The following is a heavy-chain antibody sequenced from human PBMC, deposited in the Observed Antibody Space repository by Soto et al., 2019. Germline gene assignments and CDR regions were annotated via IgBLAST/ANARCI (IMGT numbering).Heavy chain of an antibody. CDR1: GYTFTSYD. Sequence: ASVKVSCKASGYTFTSYDINWVRQATGQGLEWMGWMNPNSGNTGYAQKFQGRVTMTRNTSISTAYMELSSLRSEDTAVYYCARGSGRTGDFWSGYYKEYYFDYWGQGTLVTVPQ. V-gene: IGHV1-8*01. J-gene: IGHJ4*02. CDR3: ARGSGRTGDFWSGYYKEYYFDY. D-gene: IGHD3-3*01. CDR2: MNPNSGNT.